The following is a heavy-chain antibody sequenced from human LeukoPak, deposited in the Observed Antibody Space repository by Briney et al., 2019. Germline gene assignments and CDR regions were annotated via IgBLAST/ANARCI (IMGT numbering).Heavy chain of an antibody. CDR3: ARAGLNGDVDY. Sequence: SETLSLTCAVYGGSFSGYYWSWIRQPPGKGLQWIGEINHSGSTNYNPSLKSRVTISVDTSKNQFSLKLSSVTAADTAVYYCARAGLNGDVDYWGQGTLVTVSS. CDR2: INHSGST. D-gene: IGHD4-17*01. V-gene: IGHV4-34*01. CDR1: GGSFSGYY. J-gene: IGHJ4*02.